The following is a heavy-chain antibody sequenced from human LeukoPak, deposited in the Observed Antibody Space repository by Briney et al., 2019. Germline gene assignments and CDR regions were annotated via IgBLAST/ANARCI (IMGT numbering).Heavy chain of an antibody. V-gene: IGHV3-30*18. CDR2: ISYDGSNK. CDR3: AKEAISSWYYFDY. J-gene: IGHJ4*02. CDR1: GFTFSSYG. Sequence: PGGSLRLSCAASGFTFSSYGMHWVRQAPGKGLEWVAVISYDGSNKYYADSVKGRFTISRDNSKNTLYLQMNSLRAEDTAVYYCAKEAISSWYYFDYWGQGTLVTVSS. D-gene: IGHD6-13*01.